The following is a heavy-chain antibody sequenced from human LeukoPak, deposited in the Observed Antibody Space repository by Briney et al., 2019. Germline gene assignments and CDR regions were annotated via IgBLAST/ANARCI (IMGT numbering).Heavy chain of an antibody. CDR1: GFTFTDFY. V-gene: IGHV3-21*04. Sequence: GGSLRLSCAASGFTFTDFYMNWVRQAPGKGLEWVSWISPTSSYMYYADSVKGRFTISRDNSKNTLYLQMNSLRAEDTAVYYCAKAQYSSSWRNWFDPWGQGTLVTVSS. J-gene: IGHJ5*02. CDR2: ISPTSSYM. D-gene: IGHD6-13*01. CDR3: AKAQYSSSWRNWFDP.